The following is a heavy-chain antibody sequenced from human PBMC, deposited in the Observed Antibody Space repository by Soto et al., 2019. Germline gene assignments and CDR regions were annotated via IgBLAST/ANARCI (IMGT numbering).Heavy chain of an antibody. Sequence: ASVKVSCKASGYTFTSYGISWVRQAPGQGLEWMGWISAYNGNTNYAQKLQGRVTMTTDTSTSTAYMELRSLRSDDTAVYYCARAVVLLWFGELLWFDPWGQGTLVTVSS. CDR1: GYTFTSYG. CDR2: ISAYNGNT. D-gene: IGHD3-10*01. CDR3: ARAVVLLWFGELLWFDP. V-gene: IGHV1-18*01. J-gene: IGHJ5*02.